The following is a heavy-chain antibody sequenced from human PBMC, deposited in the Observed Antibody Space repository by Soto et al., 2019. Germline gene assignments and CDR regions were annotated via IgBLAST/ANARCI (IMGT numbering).Heavy chain of an antibody. Sequence: QLRLQESGPGLVKPSETLSLTCTVSGASISSSSYYWGWIRQPPGKGLEWIASIYYSGTTYYNTFLKSRVTISVDTSKNQLSLRLTSVTAADTAVYYCAGGNSGSSLAYWGQGTLVTVSS. D-gene: IGHD1-26*01. V-gene: IGHV4-39*01. CDR3: AGGNSGSSLAY. J-gene: IGHJ4*02. CDR2: IYYSGTT. CDR1: GASISSSSYY.